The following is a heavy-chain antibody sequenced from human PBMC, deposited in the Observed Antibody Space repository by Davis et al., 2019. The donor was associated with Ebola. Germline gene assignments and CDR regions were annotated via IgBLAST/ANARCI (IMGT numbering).Heavy chain of an antibody. V-gene: IGHV1-18*04. CDR1: GYTFTNYG. CDR2: INPHNGNT. Sequence: ASVKVSCKASGYTFTNYGITWVRQAPGQGLEWMGWINPHNGNTNYAQNVQDRVIMISDTATTTAYMEVGGLRSDDTAVYYCARAQFPTTSDHWGQGTLVTVSS. J-gene: IGHJ4*02. CDR3: ARAQFPTTSDH. D-gene: IGHD1-1*01.